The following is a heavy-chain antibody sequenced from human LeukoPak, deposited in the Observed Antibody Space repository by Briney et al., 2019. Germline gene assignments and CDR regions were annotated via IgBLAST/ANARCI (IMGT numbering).Heavy chain of an antibody. CDR1: GGSISHYY. D-gene: IGHD3-10*01. V-gene: IGHV4-59*01. Sequence: PSETLSLTCTVSGGSISHYYWSWIRQPPEKGLEWIGYTYYGGSTKFNPSLKSRVAISVDTSKKQFSLNLTSVTAADTAVYYCARLPLGSGHFDYWGQGTLVTVSS. CDR3: ARLPLGSGHFDY. CDR2: TYYGGST. J-gene: IGHJ4*02.